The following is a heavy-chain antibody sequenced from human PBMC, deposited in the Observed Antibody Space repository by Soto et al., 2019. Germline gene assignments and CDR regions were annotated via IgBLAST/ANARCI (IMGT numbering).Heavy chain of an antibody. CDR2: IYNDGTT. V-gene: IGHV3-53*01. J-gene: IGHJ6*02. CDR3: GGTLPSGRNYGMDV. D-gene: IGHD3-10*01. Sequence: EVQLEESGGGLIQPGGSLRLSCTASGLSVRNNYMSWVRQAPGMGLEWVSVIYNDGTTYYADSVKGRFTLSRDTSKNTLSLQMDSLRAQDKAVYYCGGTLPSGRNYGMDVWGQGTTVTVSS. CDR1: GLSVRNNY.